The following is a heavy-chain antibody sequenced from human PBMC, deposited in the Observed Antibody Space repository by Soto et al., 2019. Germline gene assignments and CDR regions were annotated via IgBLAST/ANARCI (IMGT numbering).Heavy chain of an antibody. D-gene: IGHD3-22*01. Sequence: RASVKVSCKASGYTFTSYYRHWVRQAPGQGLEWMGIINPSGGSTSYAQKFQGRVTMTRDTSTSTVYMELSSLRSEDTAVYYCASVDYYDRPPDYWGQGTLVTVSS. V-gene: IGHV1-46*01. CDR2: INPSGGST. CDR1: GYTFTSYY. CDR3: ASVDYYDRPPDY. J-gene: IGHJ4*02.